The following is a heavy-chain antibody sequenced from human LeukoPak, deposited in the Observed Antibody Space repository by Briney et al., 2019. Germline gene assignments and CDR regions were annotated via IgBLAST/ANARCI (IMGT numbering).Heavy chain of an antibody. D-gene: IGHD6-13*01. Sequence: PGGSLRLSCAASGFTFSSYGMSWVRQAPGKGLEWVSAISGSGGSTYYADSVKGRFTISRDNSKNTLYLQMNSLRAEDTAVYYCARDYGAAAAYTFDYWGQGTLVTVSS. CDR1: GFTFSSYG. CDR3: ARDYGAAAAYTFDY. J-gene: IGHJ4*02. V-gene: IGHV3-23*01. CDR2: ISGSGGST.